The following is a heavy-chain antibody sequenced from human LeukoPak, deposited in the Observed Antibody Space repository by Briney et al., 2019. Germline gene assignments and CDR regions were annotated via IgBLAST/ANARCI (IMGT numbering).Heavy chain of an antibody. J-gene: IGHJ4*02. Sequence: GGSLRLSCAASGFTFDDYAMHWVRQAPGKGLEWVSGISWNSGSIGYADSVKGRFTISRDNAKNSLYLQMNSLRAEDTAVYYCASSYSSDWYSRWIDYWGQGTLVTVSS. CDR2: ISWNSGSI. CDR3: ASSYSSDWYSRWIDY. CDR1: GFTFDDYA. V-gene: IGHV3-9*01. D-gene: IGHD6-19*01.